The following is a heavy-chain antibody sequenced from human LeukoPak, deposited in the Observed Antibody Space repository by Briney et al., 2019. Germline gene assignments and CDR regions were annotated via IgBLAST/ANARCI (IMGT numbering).Heavy chain of an antibody. D-gene: IGHD6-13*01. CDR1: GYTFTSYG. CDR2: ISAYNGNT. CDR3: ARARIAAAGPPGENWFDP. V-gene: IGHV1-18*01. Sequence: ASVKVSCKASGYTFTSYGISWVRQAPGQGLEWMGWISAYNGNTNYAQRLQGRVTMITDTSTSTAYMELRSLRSDDTAVYYCARARIAAAGPPGENWFDPWGQGTLVTVSS. J-gene: IGHJ5*02.